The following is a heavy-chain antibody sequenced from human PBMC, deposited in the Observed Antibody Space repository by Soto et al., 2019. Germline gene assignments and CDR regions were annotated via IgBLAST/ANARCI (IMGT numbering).Heavy chain of an antibody. CDR3: APSVDHIVVVVAATRGAFDI. Sequence: SVKVSCKASGGTFSSYAISWVRQAPGQGLEWMGGIIPILGTANYAQKFQGRVTITADESTSTAYMELSSLRSEDTAVYYCAPSVDHIVVVVAATRGAFDIWGQGTMVTVSS. CDR2: IIPILGTA. D-gene: IGHD2-15*01. V-gene: IGHV1-69*13. J-gene: IGHJ3*02. CDR1: GGTFSSYA.